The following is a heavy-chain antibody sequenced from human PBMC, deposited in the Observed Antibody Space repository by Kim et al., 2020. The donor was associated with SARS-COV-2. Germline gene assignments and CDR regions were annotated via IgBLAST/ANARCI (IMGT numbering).Heavy chain of an antibody. J-gene: IGHJ6*02. CDR2: ISGGGGST. CDR1: GFTFNSYG. V-gene: IGHV3-23*01. D-gene: IGHD3-3*01. Sequence: GGSLRLSCAASGFTFNSYGMHWVRQAPGKGLEWVSAISGGGGSTYYADSVKGRFTISRDNSKNTLYLQMNSLRAEDTAVYYCAKARELWRTRSGMDVSGQGTTVTLSS. CDR3: AKARELWRTRSGMDV.